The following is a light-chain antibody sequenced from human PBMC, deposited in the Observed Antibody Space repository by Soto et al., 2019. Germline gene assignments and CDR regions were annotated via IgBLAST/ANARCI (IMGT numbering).Light chain of an antibody. CDR2: GAS. CDR1: ESISRDY. Sequence: EIVLTQSPGTLSLSPGQRATLSCRASESISRDYLAWYQQRLGQAPRLLIYGASSGATGIPDRFSGSGSGTDFTLTISRLKPEDFAIYYCQQYGGVPYTFGQGTKVDIK. CDR3: QQYGGVPYT. V-gene: IGKV3-20*01. J-gene: IGKJ2*01.